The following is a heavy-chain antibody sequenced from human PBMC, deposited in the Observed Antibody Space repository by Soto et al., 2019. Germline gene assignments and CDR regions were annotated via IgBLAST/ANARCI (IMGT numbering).Heavy chain of an antibody. CDR1: GFKFSNYA. CDR2: ISATGGGR. Sequence: PGRSLRLSCAASGFKFSNYAMSWIRQAPGKGLEWVSLISATGGGRHYADSVTGRFTISRDNSHNTLYLQVHSLTAEDTAVYYCAKDRRAGGNSAFYFDFWGQGAEVTV. CDR3: AKDRRAGGNSAFYFDF. J-gene: IGHJ4*02. D-gene: IGHD3-16*01. V-gene: IGHV3-23*01.